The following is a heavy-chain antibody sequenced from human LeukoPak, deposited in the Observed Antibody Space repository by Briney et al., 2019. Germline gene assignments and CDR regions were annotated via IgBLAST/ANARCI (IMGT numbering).Heavy chain of an antibody. J-gene: IGHJ4*02. CDR1: GFTLSDHY. CDR3: AIARGTYRHVDY. CDR2: IRNKANSYST. Sequence: GGSLRLSRAASGFTLSDHYLDWVRQAPGKGLEWVGRIRNKANSYSTEYAASVKGRFTISRDDSWNFLYLQMNSLKTEDTAVYYCAIARGTYRHVDYWGQGTLVTVSS. D-gene: IGHD1-26*01. V-gene: IGHV3-72*01.